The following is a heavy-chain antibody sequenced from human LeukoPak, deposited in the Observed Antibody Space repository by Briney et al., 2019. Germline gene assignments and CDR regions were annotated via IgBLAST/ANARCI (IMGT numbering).Heavy chain of an antibody. CDR2: IYYSGST. J-gene: IGHJ4*02. Sequence: PSETLSLTCTVSGGSISSSSYYWGWIRQPPGKGLEWIGSIYYSGSTYYNPSLKSRVTISVDTSKNQFSLKLSSVTAADTAVYYCARHVKKIPSYFDYWGQGTLVTVSS. CDR1: GGSISSSSYY. D-gene: IGHD2-21*01. CDR3: ARHVKKIPSYFDY. V-gene: IGHV4-39*01.